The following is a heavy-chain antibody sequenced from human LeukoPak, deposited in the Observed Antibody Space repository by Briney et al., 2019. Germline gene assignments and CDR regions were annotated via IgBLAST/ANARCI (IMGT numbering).Heavy chain of an antibody. Sequence: PSETLSVTCTVPGGSISSSSYYSGWIRQPPGKGLEWVGSIYYSGSTYYNPSLKSRVTISVDTSKNQFSLKLSSVTAADTAVYYCARHGRGNWFDPWGQGTLVTVSS. V-gene: IGHV4-39*01. D-gene: IGHD3-10*01. CDR3: ARHGRGNWFDP. J-gene: IGHJ5*02. CDR2: IYYSGST. CDR1: GGSISSSSYY.